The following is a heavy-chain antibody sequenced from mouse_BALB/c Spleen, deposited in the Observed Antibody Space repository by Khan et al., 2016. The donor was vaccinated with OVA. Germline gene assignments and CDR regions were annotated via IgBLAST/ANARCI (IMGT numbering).Heavy chain of an antibody. J-gene: IGHJ4*01. V-gene: IGHV1S137*01. Sequence: QVQLQQSGPELVRPGVSVKISCKGSGYTFTEHAIYWVKQSHAKTLEWIGVISPYSGNTNYNQKFEDKATMTVDKSSSTAYLELARLTSEDSAIYDCARNFFYGTGDYAMDYWGQGTSVTVSS. CDR2: ISPYSGNT. CDR1: GYTFTEHA. CDR3: ARNFFYGTGDYAMDY. D-gene: IGHD2-1*01.